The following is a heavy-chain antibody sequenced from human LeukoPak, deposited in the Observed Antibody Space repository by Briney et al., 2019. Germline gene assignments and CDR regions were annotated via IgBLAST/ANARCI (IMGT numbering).Heavy chain of an antibody. CDR1: GFTFSDYD. CDR2: IGTAGDT. Sequence: GGSLRLSCAASGFTFSDYDMYWVRQSTGKGLEWVSAIGTAGDTYYPGSVKGRFTISRENAKNSLYLQMNSLRVGDTAVYYCAAGTGKTDFDYWGQGTLVTVSS. J-gene: IGHJ4*02. D-gene: IGHD1/OR15-1a*01. CDR3: AAGTGKTDFDY. V-gene: IGHV3-13*01.